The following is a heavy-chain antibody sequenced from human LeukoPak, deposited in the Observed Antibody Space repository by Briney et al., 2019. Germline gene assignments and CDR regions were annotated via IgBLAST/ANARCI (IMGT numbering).Heavy chain of an antibody. CDR3: AIWTSGNY. J-gene: IGHJ4*02. V-gene: IGHV3-7*01. Sequence: GGSLRLSCAASGFTFSSYSMNWVRQAPGKGLEWVANMDPTGSQKRYVDSVKGRFTISKDNPGTSLYLDMHSLRAEDTAIYYCAIWTSGNYWGQGTLVTVSS. CDR1: GFTFSSYS. D-gene: IGHD1-1*01. CDR2: MDPTGSQK.